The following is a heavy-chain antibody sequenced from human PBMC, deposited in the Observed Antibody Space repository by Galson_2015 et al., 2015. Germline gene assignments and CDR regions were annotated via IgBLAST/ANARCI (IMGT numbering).Heavy chain of an antibody. CDR2: IWYDGSNK. CDR3: ARDHNRDDYVWGSYRQGFDY. D-gene: IGHD3-16*02. Sequence: SLRLSCAASGFTFSSYGMHWVRQAPGKGLEWVAVIWYDGSNKYYADSVKGRFTISRDNSKNTLYLQMNSLRAEDTAVYYCARDHNRDDYVWGSYRQGFDYWGQGTLVTVSS. CDR1: GFTFSSYG. V-gene: IGHV3-33*01. J-gene: IGHJ4*02.